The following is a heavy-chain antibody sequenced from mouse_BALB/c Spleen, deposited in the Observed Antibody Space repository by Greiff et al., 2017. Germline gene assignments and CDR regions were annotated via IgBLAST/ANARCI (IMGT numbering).Heavy chain of an antibody. V-gene: IGHV3-6*02. J-gene: IGHJ1*01. CDR3: AREGSSWYNWYFDV. D-gene: IGHD1-1*01. CDR2: ISYDGSN. CDR1: GYSITSGYY. Sequence: EVQLVESGPGLVKPSQSLSLTCTVTGYSITSGYYWNWIRQFPGNKLEWMGYISYDGSNNYNPSLKNRISITRDTSKNQFFLKLNSVTTEDTATYYCAREGSSWYNWYFDVWGAGTTVTVSS.